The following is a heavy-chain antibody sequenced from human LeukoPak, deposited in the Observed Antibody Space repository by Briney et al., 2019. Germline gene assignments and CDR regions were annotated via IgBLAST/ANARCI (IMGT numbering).Heavy chain of an antibody. CDR2: ISAGGGST. Sequence: GSLRLSCAASGFTFSSYAMSWVRQAPGKGLEWVSVISAGGGSTYYADSVKGRFTISRDNSKNTLYLQMNSLRAEDTAVYYCAQSSYNYGLPHNWGQGTLVTVSS. V-gene: IGHV3-23*01. J-gene: IGHJ4*02. CDR3: AQSSYNYGLPHN. CDR1: GFTFSSYA. D-gene: IGHD5-18*01.